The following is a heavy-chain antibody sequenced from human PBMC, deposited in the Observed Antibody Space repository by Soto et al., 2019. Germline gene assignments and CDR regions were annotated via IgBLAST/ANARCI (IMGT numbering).Heavy chain of an antibody. Sequence: SETLSLTCTVSGGSISSSSYYWGWIRQPPGKGLEWIGSIYYSGSTYYNPSLKSRVTISVDTSKNQFSLKLSSVTAADTAVYYCARDKAARYEDDYYGMDVRGQGTTVTVSS. CDR3: ARDKAARYEDDYYGMDV. J-gene: IGHJ6*02. D-gene: IGHD6-6*01. CDR2: IYYSGST. V-gene: IGHV4-39*02. CDR1: GGSISSSSYY.